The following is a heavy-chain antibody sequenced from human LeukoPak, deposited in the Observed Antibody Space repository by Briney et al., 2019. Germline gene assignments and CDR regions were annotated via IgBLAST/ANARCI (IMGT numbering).Heavy chain of an antibody. V-gene: IGHV4-4*07. CDR2: IYPSGTT. Sequence: PSETLSLTCSVSGGSVSSYYWTWIRQPAGKGLEWIGRIYPSGTTHYNPSLKSRVSMSVDTSKNQFSLKVTSVTAADTAVYYCADDFGDWGQGTLVTVSS. CDR1: GGSVSSYY. CDR3: ADDFGD. D-gene: IGHD4-17*01. J-gene: IGHJ4*02.